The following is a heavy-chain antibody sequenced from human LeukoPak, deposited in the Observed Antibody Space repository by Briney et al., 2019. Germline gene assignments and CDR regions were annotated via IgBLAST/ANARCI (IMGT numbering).Heavy chain of an antibody. V-gene: IGHV4-61*09. J-gene: IGHJ6*03. CDR3: AKVGWERRETYYYYYMDV. CDR1: GGSISSGSYY. Sequence: SQTLSLTCTVSGGSISSGSYYWSWIRQPAGKGLEWIGHIYSSGSTNYNPSLKSRVTISVDTSKNQFSLRLSSVTAADTAVYYCAKVGWERRETYYYYYMDVWGKGTTVTVSS. CDR2: IYSSGST. D-gene: IGHD1-1*01.